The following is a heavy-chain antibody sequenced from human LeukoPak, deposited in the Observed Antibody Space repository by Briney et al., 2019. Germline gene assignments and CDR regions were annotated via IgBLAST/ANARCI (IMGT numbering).Heavy chain of an antibody. J-gene: IGHJ4*02. CDR1: GFTFSSYG. D-gene: IGHD6-19*01. V-gene: IGHV3-30*02. CDR2: IRYDGSNK. Sequence: GGALRLSCAASGFTFSSYGMHGVRQAPGKGLEGVAFIRYDGSNKYYADSVKGRFTISRDNSKNTLYLQMNSLRAEDTAVYYCARAESSLYHSSGSWDYWGQGTLVTVSS. CDR3: ARAESSLYHSSGSWDY.